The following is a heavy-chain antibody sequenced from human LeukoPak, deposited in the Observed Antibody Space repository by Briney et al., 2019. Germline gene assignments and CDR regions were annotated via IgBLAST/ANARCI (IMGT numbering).Heavy chain of an antibody. CDR3: ARGLPGPYYGSPRLFGYFDY. V-gene: IGHV1-18*01. CDR2: ISAYNGNT. J-gene: IGHJ4*02. Sequence: ASVKVSCKASGYTFTSYGISWVRQAPGQGFEWMGWISAYNGNTNYAQKLQGRVTMTTDTSTSTAYMELRSLRSDDTAVYYCARGLPGPYYGSPRLFGYFDYWGQGTLVTVSS. D-gene: IGHD3-10*01. CDR1: GYTFTSYG.